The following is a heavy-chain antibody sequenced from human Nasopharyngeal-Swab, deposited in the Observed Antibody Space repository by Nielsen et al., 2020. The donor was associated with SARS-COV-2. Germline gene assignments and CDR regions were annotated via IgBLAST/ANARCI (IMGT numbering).Heavy chain of an antibody. D-gene: IGHD6-6*01. CDR1: GGSFSGYY. Sequence: SETLSLTCAVYGGSFSGYYWSWIRQPPGKGLEWIGEINHSGSTNYNPSLKSRVTISVDTSKNQFSLKLSSVTAADTAVYYCARGLVRSLNSYYYYMDVWGKGTTVTVSS. J-gene: IGHJ6*03. CDR2: INHSGST. V-gene: IGHV4-34*01. CDR3: ARGLVRSLNSYYYYMDV.